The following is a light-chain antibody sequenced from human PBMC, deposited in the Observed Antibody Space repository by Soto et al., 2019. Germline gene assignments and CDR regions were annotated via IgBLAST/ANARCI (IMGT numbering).Light chain of an antibody. CDR1: SGHSSYA. CDR2: LSSDGSH. Sequence: QPVLTQSPSASASLGASVKLTCTLSSGHSSYAIAWHQQQPEKGPRYLMKLSSDGSHSKGVGIPDRFSGSSSGAERYLPISSLQSDDEADYYCQTWDTGARVVFGGGTKLTVL. CDR3: QTWDTGARVV. V-gene: IGLV4-69*01. J-gene: IGLJ2*01.